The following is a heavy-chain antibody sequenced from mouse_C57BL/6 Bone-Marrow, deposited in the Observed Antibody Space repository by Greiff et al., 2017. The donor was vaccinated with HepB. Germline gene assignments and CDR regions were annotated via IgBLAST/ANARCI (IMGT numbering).Heavy chain of an antibody. V-gene: IGHV5-16*01. CDR2: INYDGSST. CDR3: ARNRVLDY. CDR1: GFNFSDYY. Sequence: EVMLVESAGGLVQPGSSMKLSCTASGFNFSDYYMAWVRQVPEKGLEWVANINYDGSSTYYLDSLKSRFIITRDNAKNILYLQMSSLKSEDTATYYCARNRVLDYWGQGTTLTVSS. J-gene: IGHJ2*01.